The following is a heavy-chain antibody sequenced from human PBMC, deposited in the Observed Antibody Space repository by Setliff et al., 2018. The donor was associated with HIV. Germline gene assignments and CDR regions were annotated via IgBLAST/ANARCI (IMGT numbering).Heavy chain of an antibody. CDR1: GYTFTGYY. J-gene: IGHJ6*03. D-gene: IGHD3-22*01. CDR3: ARDSVPGYDNSGPWYYYYYMDV. CDR2: INPNSGNT. Sequence: ASVKVSCKASGYTFTGYYMHWVRQAPGQGLEWMGWINPNSGNTRYAQQFQGRVTMTRDTSTSTVYMELSSLRSEDTAVYYCARDSVPGYDNSGPWYYYYYMDVWGKGTTVTVSS. V-gene: IGHV1-46*01.